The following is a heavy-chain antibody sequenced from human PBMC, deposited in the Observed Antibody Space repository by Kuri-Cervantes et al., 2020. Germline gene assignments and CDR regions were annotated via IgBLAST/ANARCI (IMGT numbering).Heavy chain of an antibody. CDR2: INPNSGGT. J-gene: IGHJ6*02. V-gene: IGHV1-2*02. CDR1: GYTFTGYY. CDR3: ARDTLRRGGYSYGSYYYYGMDV. D-gene: IGHD5-18*01. Sequence: ASVKVSCKASGYTFTGYYMHWVRQAPGQGLEWMGWINPNSGGTNYAQKLQGRVTMTTDTSTSTAYMELRSLRSDDTAVYYCARDTLRRGGYSYGSYYYYGMDVWGQGTTVTVSS.